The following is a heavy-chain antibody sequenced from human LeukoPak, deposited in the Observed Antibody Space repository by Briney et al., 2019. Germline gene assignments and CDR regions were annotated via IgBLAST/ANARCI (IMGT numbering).Heavy chain of an antibody. Sequence: ASVKVSCKASGYTFTSYGISWVRQAPGQGLEWMGWISAYNGNTNYAQKLQGRVTMTTDTSTSTAYMELRSLRSDDTAVYYCARVRYYYGSGSLKEIFDYWGQGTLVTVSS. V-gene: IGHV1-18*01. D-gene: IGHD3-10*01. CDR1: GYTFTSYG. CDR3: ARVRYYYGSGSLKEIFDY. CDR2: ISAYNGNT. J-gene: IGHJ4*02.